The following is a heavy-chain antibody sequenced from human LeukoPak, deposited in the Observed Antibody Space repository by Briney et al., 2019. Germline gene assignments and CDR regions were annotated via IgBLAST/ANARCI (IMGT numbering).Heavy chain of an antibody. Sequence: SETLSLTCAVYGGSFSGYYWSWIRQPPGKGLEWIGEINHSGSTNYNPSLKSRVTISVDTSKNQFSLKLSSVTAADTAVYYCARQLWGWNYSSFPLYNWFDPWGQGTLVTVSS. CDR2: INHSGST. V-gene: IGHV4-34*01. CDR3: ARQLWGWNYSSFPLYNWFDP. CDR1: GGSFSGYY. J-gene: IGHJ5*02. D-gene: IGHD1-7*01.